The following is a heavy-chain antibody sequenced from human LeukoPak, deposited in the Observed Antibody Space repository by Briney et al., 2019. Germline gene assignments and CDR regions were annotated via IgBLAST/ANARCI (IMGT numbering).Heavy chain of an antibody. CDR3: ATNRGGSYYSGSDY. V-gene: IGHV3-23*01. D-gene: IGHD1-26*01. CDR2: VRGSDAGT. CDR1: GLTFSSDA. J-gene: IGHJ4*02. Sequence: GGSLRLSCAASGLTFSSDAMNWGRRAPGKGLEGGSAVRGSDAGTSYADSVKGRFTISRDKSKNTLYLQMNSLRAEDTAVYYCATNRGGSYYSGSDYWGQGTLVTVSS.